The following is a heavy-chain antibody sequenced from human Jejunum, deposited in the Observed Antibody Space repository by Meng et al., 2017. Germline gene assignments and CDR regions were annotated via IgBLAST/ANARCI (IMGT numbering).Heavy chain of an antibody. D-gene: IGHD2-2*01. V-gene: IGHV3-74*01. CDR1: GFSFSSSW. CDR3: ARQYCSSNTCYYDA. Sequence: GASLKISCAASGFSFSSSWMHWVRQAPGEGLVWVSRINTDGSSTTYADSVKGRSTISRDNDKNTIYLQMNSLRAEDTAVYLCARQYCSSNTCYYDAWGQGTLVTVSS. J-gene: IGHJ5*02. CDR2: INTDGSST.